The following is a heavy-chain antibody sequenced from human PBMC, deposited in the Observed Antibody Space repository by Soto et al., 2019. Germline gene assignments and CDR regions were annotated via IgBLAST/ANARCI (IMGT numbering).Heavy chain of an antibody. CDR2: IYYSGST. V-gene: IGHV4-59*08. CDR1: GGSISSYY. CDR3: ARYSSSYYFDY. J-gene: IGHJ4*02. D-gene: IGHD6-6*01. Sequence: SETLSLTCTVSGGSISSYYWSWIRQPPGKGLEWIGYIYYSGSTNYNPSLKSRVTISVDTSKNQFSLKLISVTAADTAVYYCARYSSSYYFDYWGQGTLVTVSS.